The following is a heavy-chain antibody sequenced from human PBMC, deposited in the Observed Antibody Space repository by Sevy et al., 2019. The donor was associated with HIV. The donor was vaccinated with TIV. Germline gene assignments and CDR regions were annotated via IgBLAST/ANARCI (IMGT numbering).Heavy chain of an antibody. V-gene: IGHV3-7*01. J-gene: IGHJ6*02. CDR2: IKQDGSDK. D-gene: IGHD6-13*01. CDR3: ARDTGGIGMDV. CDR1: GFTFSSHW. Sequence: GGSRRLSCAASGFTFSSHWMSWVGQAPGKGLEWVANIKQDGSDKYYVDSVKGRFTISRDNAKNSLSLQMNSLRAEDTAVYYCARDTGGIGMDVWGQGTTVTVSS.